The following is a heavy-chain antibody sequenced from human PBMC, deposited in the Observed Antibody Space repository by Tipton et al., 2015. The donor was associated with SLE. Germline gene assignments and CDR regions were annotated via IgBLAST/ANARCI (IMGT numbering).Heavy chain of an antibody. V-gene: IGHV1-2*06. CDR1: GYTFTSYG. J-gene: IGHJ3*02. D-gene: IGHD5-12*01. Sequence: QVQLVQSGAEVKKPGASVKVSCKASGYTFTSYGISWVRQAPGQGLEWMGRINPNSGGTNYAQKFQGRVTMTRDTSISTAYMELSRLRSDDTAVYYCASHPLGYSGYGKAFDIWGQGTMVTVSS. CDR2: INPNSGGT. CDR3: ASHPLGYSGYGKAFDI.